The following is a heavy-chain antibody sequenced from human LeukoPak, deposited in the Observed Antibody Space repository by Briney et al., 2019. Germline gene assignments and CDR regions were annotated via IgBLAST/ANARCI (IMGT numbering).Heavy chain of an antibody. J-gene: IGHJ4*02. CDR3: SKGHFFGSGSLDH. CDR2: IGGRDGST. Sequence: GGSLRLSCAASGFTFSSYGMSWVRQAPGKGLEWVSAIGGRDGSTYYADSVKGRFTISRDNSKNTLYVQMNSLRAEDTAVYYFSKGHFFGSGSLDHWGQGTLVTVSS. CDR1: GFTFSSYG. V-gene: IGHV3-23*01. D-gene: IGHD3-10*01.